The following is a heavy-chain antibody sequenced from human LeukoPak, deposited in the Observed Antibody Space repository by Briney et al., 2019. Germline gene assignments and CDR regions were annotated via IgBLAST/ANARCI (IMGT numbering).Heavy chain of an antibody. CDR1: GFTFTNAW. CDR3: TTSYYDSSGYYAFDP. V-gene: IGHV3-15*07. CDR2: IKSKADGETI. D-gene: IGHD3-22*01. Sequence: GGSLRLSCAASGFTFTNAWMNWVRQAPGKGLEWVGRIKSKADGETIDYAAPVKGRFTFSRDDSKNTLYLQMNSLKTEDTAVYYCTTSYYDSSGYYAFDPWGQGTLVTVSS. J-gene: IGHJ5*02.